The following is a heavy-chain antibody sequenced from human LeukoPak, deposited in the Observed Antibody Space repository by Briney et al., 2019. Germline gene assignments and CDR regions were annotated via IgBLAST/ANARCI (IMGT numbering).Heavy chain of an antibody. J-gene: IGHJ4*02. V-gene: IGHV3-53*04. CDR2: IYSGGRT. D-gene: IGHD2-21*02. CDR3: ARSHSDANFDY. Sequence: PGGPLRLSCAASGFTVSSNYMSWVRQAPGKGLEWVAIIYSGGRTYTADSVKGRFTISRHNSKNTLYLQMNSLRAEDTAVYYCARSHSDANFDYWGQGTLVTVS. CDR1: GFTVSSNY.